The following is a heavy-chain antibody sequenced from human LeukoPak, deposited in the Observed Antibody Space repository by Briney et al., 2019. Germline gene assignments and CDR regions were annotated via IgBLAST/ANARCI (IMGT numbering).Heavy chain of an antibody. D-gene: IGHD3-16*01. Sequence: GGSLRLSCAASGFTFDLYSVNWVRQAPGKGLEWVSSISPTSSSKYYADSLRGRFTISRDNAKNSLYLQMSGLRAEDTAMYYCARDGAFIGPHWWFDLWGRGTLVTVSS. V-gene: IGHV3-21*01. CDR1: GFTFDLYS. CDR2: ISPTSSSK. J-gene: IGHJ2*01. CDR3: ARDGAFIGPHWWFDL.